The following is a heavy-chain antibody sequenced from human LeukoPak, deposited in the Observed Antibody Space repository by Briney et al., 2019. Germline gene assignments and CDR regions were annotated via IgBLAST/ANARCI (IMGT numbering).Heavy chain of an antibody. J-gene: IGHJ4*02. CDR1: GFTFSDFW. Sequence: PGGSLRLSCAASGFTFSDFWMTWVRQAPGKGLEWVANIKQDGSIIWYVDSVKGRFTISRGNAKNSLYLQMNSLRTDDTAVYYCARKGLPDHWGQGTLVTVSS. CDR3: ARKGLPDH. V-gene: IGHV3-7*01. CDR2: IKQDGSII.